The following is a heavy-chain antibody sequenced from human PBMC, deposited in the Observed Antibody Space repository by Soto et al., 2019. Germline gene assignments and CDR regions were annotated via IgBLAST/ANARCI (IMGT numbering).Heavy chain of an antibody. V-gene: IGHV4-4*02. CDR1: GGSISSSNW. CDR3: ARGGSKSFYYAADV. J-gene: IGHJ6*02. CDR2: IYHSGST. D-gene: IGHD4-4*01. Sequence: SETLSLTCAVSGGSISSSNWWSWVRQPPGKGLEWIGEIYHSGSTNYNPSLKSRVTISVDTSKNQFSLKLTSVTAADTAVYYCARGGSKSFYYAADVWGQGTTVTVSS.